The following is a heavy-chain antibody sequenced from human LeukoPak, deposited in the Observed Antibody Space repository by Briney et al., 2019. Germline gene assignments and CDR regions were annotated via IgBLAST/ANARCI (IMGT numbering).Heavy chain of an antibody. V-gene: IGHV3-23*01. CDR3: AKDVIVVVPAADTPN. CDR1: GFTVSSNY. CDR2: ISGSGGST. J-gene: IGHJ4*02. D-gene: IGHD2-2*01. Sequence: GGSLRLSCAASGFTVSSNYMSWVRQAPGKGLEWVSAISGSGGSTYYADSVKGRFAISRDNSKNTLYLQMNSLRAEDTAVYYCAKDVIVVVPAADTPNWGQGTLVTVSS.